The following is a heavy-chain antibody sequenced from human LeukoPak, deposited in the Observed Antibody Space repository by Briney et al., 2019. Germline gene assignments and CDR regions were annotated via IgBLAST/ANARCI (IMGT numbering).Heavy chain of an antibody. J-gene: IGHJ4*02. D-gene: IGHD2/OR15-2a*01. Sequence: PGGSLGLSCTASGFTFSNYFMHWVRQVPGEGPVWVSRITGDGSSTSYADSVKGRFTISRDNAKNTLYLQMNSLRAEDTALYYCVRLYAYWGQGTLVTVSS. V-gene: IGHV3-74*01. CDR2: ITGDGSST. CDR1: GFTFSNYF. CDR3: VRLYAY.